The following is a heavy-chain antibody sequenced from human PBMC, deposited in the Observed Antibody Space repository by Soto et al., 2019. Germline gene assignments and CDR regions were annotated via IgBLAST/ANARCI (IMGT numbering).Heavy chain of an antibody. CDR3: ARDQDTAMVGSFDY. J-gene: IGHJ4*02. V-gene: IGHV3-30-3*01. D-gene: IGHD5-18*01. CDR2: ISYDGSNK. Sequence: QVQLVESGGGVVQPGRSLRLSCAASGFTFSSYAMHWVRQAPGKGLEWVAVISYDGSNKYYADSVKGRFTISRDNSKNTLYLQMNSLRAEDTAVYYCARDQDTAMVGSFDYWGQGTLVTVSS. CDR1: GFTFSSYA.